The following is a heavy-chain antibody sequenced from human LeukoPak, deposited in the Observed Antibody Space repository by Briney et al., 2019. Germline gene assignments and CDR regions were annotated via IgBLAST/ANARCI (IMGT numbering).Heavy chain of an antibody. CDR1: GGSISSYY. Sequence: PSETLSLTCTVSGGSISSYYWSWIRQPPGKGLEWIGYIYYSGSTNYNPSLKSRVTISVDTPKNQFSLKLSSVTAADTAVYYCGIAARPDYFDYWGQGTLVTVSS. CDR2: IYYSGST. V-gene: IGHV4-59*01. D-gene: IGHD6-6*01. CDR3: GIAARPDYFDY. J-gene: IGHJ4*02.